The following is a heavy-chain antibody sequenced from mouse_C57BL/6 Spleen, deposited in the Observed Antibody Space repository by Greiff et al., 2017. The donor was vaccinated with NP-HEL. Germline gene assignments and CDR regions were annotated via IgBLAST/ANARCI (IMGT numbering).Heavy chain of an antibody. V-gene: IGHV5-6-3*01. J-gene: IGHJ2*01. CDR1: GFTFSSYG. Sequence: EVQGVESGGGLVQPGGSLKLSCAASGFTFSSYGMSWVRQTPDKRLELVATINSNGGSTYYPESVKGRFTISRDNAKNTLYLQMSSRKSEDTAMYDCARMARTINWGQGTTLTVSS. CDR3: ARMARTIN. CDR2: INSNGGST.